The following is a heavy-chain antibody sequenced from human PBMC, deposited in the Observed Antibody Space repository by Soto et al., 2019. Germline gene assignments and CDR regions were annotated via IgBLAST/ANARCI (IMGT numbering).Heavy chain of an antibody. D-gene: IGHD3-22*01. CDR3: ARDWDDSSGENGMAV. V-gene: IGHV1-8*01. Sequence: QVQLVQSGAEVKKPGASVKVSCKASGYTFTSYDINWVRQATGQGLEWMGWMNRNSGKAGYAQKFEGRVTMTRHNSIGTAYMELSSLRSEDTAVYYCARDWDDSSGENGMAVWGQGTTVTVSS. J-gene: IGHJ6*02. CDR1: GYTFTSYD. CDR2: MNRNSGKA.